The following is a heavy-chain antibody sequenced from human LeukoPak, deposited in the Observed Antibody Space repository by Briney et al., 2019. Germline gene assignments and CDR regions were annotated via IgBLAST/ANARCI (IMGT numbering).Heavy chain of an antibody. J-gene: IGHJ3*02. CDR3: ARASSGTQDAFDI. D-gene: IGHD1-26*01. CDR1: GFTFSSYS. V-gene: IGHV3-21*01. Sequence: PGGSLRLASAASGFTFSSYSMNWVRQAPGKGLEWVSSISYAGSEKGRFTFSRDKAKNSVYLQMNSLRAEDVAVYYCARASSGTQDAFDIWGEGTMVTVSS. CDR2: IS.